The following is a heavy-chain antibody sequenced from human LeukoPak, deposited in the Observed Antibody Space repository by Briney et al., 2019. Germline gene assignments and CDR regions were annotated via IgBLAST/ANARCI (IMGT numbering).Heavy chain of an antibody. V-gene: IGHV4-30-4*01. CDR1: GGSISSGDYY. CDR2: IYYSGST. Sequence: SETLSLTCTVSGGSISSGDYYWSWIRQPPGKGLEWIGYIYYSGSTYYNPSLKSRVTISVDTSKNQFSLKLSSVTAADTAVYYCARGPDYASLRYFDYWGQGTLVTVSS. CDR3: ARGPDYASLRYFDY. D-gene: IGHD4-17*01. J-gene: IGHJ4*02.